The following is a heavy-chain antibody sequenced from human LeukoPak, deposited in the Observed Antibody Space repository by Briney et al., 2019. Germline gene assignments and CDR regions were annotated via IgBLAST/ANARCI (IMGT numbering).Heavy chain of an antibody. CDR3: ARGHPVGATDAFDI. Sequence: PSETLSLTCAVYGGSFSGYYWSWIRQPPGKGLEWIGEINHSGSTNYNPSLKSRVIISVDTSKNQFSLKLSSVTAADTAVYYCARGHPVGATDAFDIWGQGTMVTVSS. CDR2: INHSGST. V-gene: IGHV4-34*01. D-gene: IGHD1-26*01. J-gene: IGHJ3*02. CDR1: GGSFSGYY.